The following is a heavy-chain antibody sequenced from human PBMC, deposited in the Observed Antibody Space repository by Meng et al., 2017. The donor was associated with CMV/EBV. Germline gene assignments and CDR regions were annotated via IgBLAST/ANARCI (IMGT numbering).Heavy chain of an antibody. V-gene: IGHV3-7*01. J-gene: IGHJ6*02. CDR3: ARDRYCSSTSCYDLYYYYGMDV. D-gene: IGHD2-2*01. CDR2: IKQDGSEK. Sequence: GESLKISCAASGFTFSSYWMSWVRQAPGKGLEWVANIKQDGSEKYYVDSVKGRFTISRDNAKNSLYLQMNSLRAEDTAVYYCARDRYCSSTSCYDLYYYYGMDVRGQGTTVTVSS. CDR1: GFTFSSYW.